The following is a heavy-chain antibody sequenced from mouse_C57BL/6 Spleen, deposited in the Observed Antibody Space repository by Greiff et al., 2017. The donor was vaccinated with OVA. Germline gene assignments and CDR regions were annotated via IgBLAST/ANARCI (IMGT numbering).Heavy chain of an antibody. Sequence: VQLQQSGAELVKPGASVKISCKASGYAFSSYWMNWVKQRPGKGLEWIGQIYPGDGDTNYNGKFKGKATLTADKSSSTAYMQLSSLTSEDSAVYFCAREHITTVVATPFAYWGQGTLVTVSA. CDR3: AREHITTVVATPFAY. D-gene: IGHD1-1*01. CDR1: GYAFSSYW. V-gene: IGHV1-80*01. J-gene: IGHJ3*01. CDR2: IYPGDGDT.